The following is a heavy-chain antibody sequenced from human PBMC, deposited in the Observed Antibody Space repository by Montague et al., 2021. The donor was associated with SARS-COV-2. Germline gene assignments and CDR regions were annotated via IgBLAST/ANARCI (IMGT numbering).Heavy chain of an antibody. Sequence: SETLSLTCAVYGGSFSGYYWSWIRQPPGKGLEWIGEINHSGSTNYNPSLKSRVTISVDTSKNQFSLKLSSVTAADTAVYYCGRVRYNGSGTSLGMDDWGQGTTVTVSS. J-gene: IGHJ6*02. CDR1: GGSFSGYY. CDR2: INHSGST. CDR3: GRVRYNGSGTSLGMDD. D-gene: IGHD3-10*01. V-gene: IGHV4-34*01.